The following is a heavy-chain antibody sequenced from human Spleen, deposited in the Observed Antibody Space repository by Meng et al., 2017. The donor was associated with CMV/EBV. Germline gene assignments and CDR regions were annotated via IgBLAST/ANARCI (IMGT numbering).Heavy chain of an antibody. D-gene: IGHD6-13*01. V-gene: IGHV5-51*01. CDR1: KDEFLRYW. CDR3: ARSSHGSTWAFDY. Sequence: GESLKISCQGSKDEFLRYWIGWVRQMPGKGLEWMGIIYPYDSDTRYSPSFQSQVTMSVDKSISTAYLRWSSLQGSDTAVYYCARSSHGSTWAFDYWGQGTLVTVSS. J-gene: IGHJ4*02. CDR2: IYPYDSDT.